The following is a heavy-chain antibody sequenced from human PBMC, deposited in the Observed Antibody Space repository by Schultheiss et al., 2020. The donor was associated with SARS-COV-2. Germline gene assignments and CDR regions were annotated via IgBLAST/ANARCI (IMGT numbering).Heavy chain of an antibody. J-gene: IGHJ4*02. D-gene: IGHD6-13*01. V-gene: IGHV4-31*03. CDR2: IYYSGST. CDR1: GGSISSGGYY. CDR3: TTVSADISEHDSSRD. Sequence: SETLSLTCTVSGGSISSGGYYWSWIRQHPGKGLEWIGYIYYSGSTYYNPSLKSRVTISVDTSKNQFSLKLSSVTAADTAVYYCTTVSADISEHDSSRDWGQGTLVTVSS.